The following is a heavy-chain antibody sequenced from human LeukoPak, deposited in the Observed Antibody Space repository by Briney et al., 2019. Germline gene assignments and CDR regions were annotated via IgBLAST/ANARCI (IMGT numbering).Heavy chain of an antibody. D-gene: IGHD2/OR15-2a*01. CDR1: GITLNSYW. J-gene: IGHJ6*03. CDR3: ARQINSYWGYFYYYMDV. V-gene: IGHV3-7*01. CDR2: INQDGSEK. Sequence: GGSLRLSCEASGITLNSYWMSWLRQAPGQGLEWMAKINQDGSEKYYVDSVEGRFTISRDNANNSLYLQMNSLRAEDTAVYYCARQINSYWGYFYYYMDVWGKGTTVTVSS.